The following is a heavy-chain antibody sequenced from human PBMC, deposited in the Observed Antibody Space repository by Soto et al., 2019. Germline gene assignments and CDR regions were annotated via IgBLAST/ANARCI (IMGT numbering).Heavy chain of an antibody. Sequence: EVQLVESGGGLVQPGESLRLSCVVSGFTFSNYWMSWVRQAPGKGLEWVANIKEDGSEKVYVDSVKGRFTISRDNAENSLSLQMNSLRAEDAAVYHCARDPYNYGDYGYGMDVWGQGTTVTVSS. V-gene: IGHV3-7*05. CDR3: ARDPYNYGDYGYGMDV. CDR2: IKEDGSEK. J-gene: IGHJ6*02. CDR1: GFTFSNYW. D-gene: IGHD4-17*01.